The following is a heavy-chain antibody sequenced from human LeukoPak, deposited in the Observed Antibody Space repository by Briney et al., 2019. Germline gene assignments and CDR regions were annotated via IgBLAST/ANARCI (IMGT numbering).Heavy chain of an antibody. CDR1: GDSISSTNW. J-gene: IGHJ4*02. CDR2: IYHSGST. V-gene: IGHV4-4*02. D-gene: IGHD7-27*01. Sequence: SETLSLTCGVSGDSISSTNWWSWVRQPPGKGLEWIGEIYHSGSTNYNPSLKSRVTISVDKPKNQFSLKLCSVTAADTAVYYCARGGTGHLDYWGQGTLVTVSS. CDR3: ARGGTGHLDY.